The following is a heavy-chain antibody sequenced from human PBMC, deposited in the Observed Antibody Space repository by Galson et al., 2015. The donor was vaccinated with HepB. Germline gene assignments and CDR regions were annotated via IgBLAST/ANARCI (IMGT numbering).Heavy chain of an antibody. Sequence: SLRLSCAASGFTFSSYAMSWVRQAPGQGLEWVSTISGSGGSTYSADSVKGRFTISRDNSRNTLYLQINSLRAEDTAVYYCSKAGHYYDSSGYSYRYYFDYWGLGTLVTVSS. CDR3: SKAGHYYDSSGYSYRYYFDY. D-gene: IGHD3-22*01. J-gene: IGHJ4*02. V-gene: IGHV3-23*01. CDR2: ISGSGGST. CDR1: GFTFSSYA.